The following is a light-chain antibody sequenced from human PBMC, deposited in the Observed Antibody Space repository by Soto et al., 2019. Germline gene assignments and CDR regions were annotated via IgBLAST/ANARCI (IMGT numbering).Light chain of an antibody. J-gene: IGKJ1*01. Sequence: DIVMTQSPDSLAVSLGERATINCKSSQSVLYSPNNKNYLAWYQQKPGQPPKLLIYWASTRESGVPDRFSGSGSGTDFTLTISSLQAEDVAFYSCQQYHSAPHSFGQGLKVEIK. CDR2: WAS. CDR3: QQYHSAPHS. CDR1: QSVLYSPNNKNY. V-gene: IGKV4-1*01.